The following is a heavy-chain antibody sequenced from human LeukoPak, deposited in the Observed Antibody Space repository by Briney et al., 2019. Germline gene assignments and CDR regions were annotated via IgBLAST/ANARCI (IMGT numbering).Heavy chain of an antibody. J-gene: IGHJ4*02. CDR1: GFTFGDYA. CDR2: IRSKAYGGTT. V-gene: IGHV3-49*03. D-gene: IGHD1-26*01. CDR3: TRRYSGSYSDY. Sequence: PGGSLRLSCTASGFTFGDYAMSWFRQAPGKGLEWVGFIRSKAYGGTTGYAASVKGRFTISRDDSKSIAYLQMNSLKTEDTAVYYCTRRYSGSYSDYWGQGTLVTVSS.